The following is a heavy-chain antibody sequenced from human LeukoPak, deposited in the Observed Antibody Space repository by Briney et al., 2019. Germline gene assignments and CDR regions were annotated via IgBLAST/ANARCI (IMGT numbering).Heavy chain of an antibody. V-gene: IGHV4-39*07. CDR1: GGSISSSSSYY. J-gene: IGHJ4*02. CDR2: IYYSGNT. Sequence: SETLSLTCTVSGGSISSSSSYYWGWIRQPPGTGLEWIGTIYYSGNTYYNPSLKSRVTISVDTSKNQFSLKLNSVTAADTAVYYCARVNLYYYDSSGYHFDYWGQGTLVTVSS. D-gene: IGHD3-22*01. CDR3: ARVNLYYYDSSGYHFDY.